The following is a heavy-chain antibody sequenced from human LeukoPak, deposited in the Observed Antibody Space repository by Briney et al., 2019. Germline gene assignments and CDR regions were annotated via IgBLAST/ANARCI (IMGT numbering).Heavy chain of an antibody. CDR1: GGSISSGGYS. V-gene: IGHV4-30-2*01. CDR2: IYHSGST. J-gene: IGHJ4*02. Sequence: PSGTLSLTCAVSGGSISSGGYSWSWIRQPPGKGLEWIGYIYHSGSTYYNPSLKSRVTISVDRSKNQFSLKLSSVTAADTAVYYCARGDPYFDYWGQGTLVTVSS. CDR3: ARGDPYFDY.